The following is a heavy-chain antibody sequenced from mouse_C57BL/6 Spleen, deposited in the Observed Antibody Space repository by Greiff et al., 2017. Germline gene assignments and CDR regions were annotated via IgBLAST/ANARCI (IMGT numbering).Heavy chain of an antibody. V-gene: IGHV1-69*01. CDR2: IDPSDSYT. CDR3: ARYDDYYHYYAMDY. J-gene: IGHJ4*01. CDR1: GYTFTSYW. D-gene: IGHD2-3*01. Sequence: QVQLQQPGAELVMPGASVKLSCKASGYTFTSYWMHWVKQRPGQGLEWIGEIDPSDSYTNYNQKFKGQSTLTVDKSSSTAYMQLSSLTSEDSAVYYCARYDDYYHYYAMDYWGQGTSVTVSS.